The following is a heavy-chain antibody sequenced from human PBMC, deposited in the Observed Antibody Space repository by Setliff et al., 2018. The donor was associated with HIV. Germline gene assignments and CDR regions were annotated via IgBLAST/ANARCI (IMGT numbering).Heavy chain of an antibody. CDR3: ARVGYHGSGRYSFDY. D-gene: IGHD3-10*01. CDR1: GYSISSGYY. J-gene: IGHJ4*02. V-gene: IGHV4-61*09. Sequence: SETLSLTCAVSGYSISSGYYWSWIRQPAGKGLEWIGHIHTSGSTKYNPSLKSRVTISADTSKNQFSLNLSSVTAAETAVYYCARVGYHGSGRYSFDYWGQGTLVTVSS. CDR2: IHTSGST.